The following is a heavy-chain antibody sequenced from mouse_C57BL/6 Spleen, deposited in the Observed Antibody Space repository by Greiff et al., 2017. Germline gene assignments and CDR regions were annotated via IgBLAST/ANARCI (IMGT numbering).Heavy chain of an antibody. J-gene: IGHJ2*01. CDR3: ARHPLLRSPWDY. D-gene: IGHD1-1*01. CDR1: GFTFSSYT. Sequence: EVQLVESGGGLVKPGGSLKLSCAASGFTFSSYTMSWVRQTPEKRLEWVATISGGGGNTYYPDSVKGRFTISRDNAKNTLYLQMSSLRSEDTALYYCARHPLLRSPWDYWGQGTTLTVSS. CDR2: ISGGGGNT. V-gene: IGHV5-9*01.